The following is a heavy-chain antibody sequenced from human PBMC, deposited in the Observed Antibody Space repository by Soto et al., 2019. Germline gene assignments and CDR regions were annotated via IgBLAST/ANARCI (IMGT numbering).Heavy chain of an antibody. CDR2: ISYDGSNK. CDR3: ARDLYDSSGYYYVPGDY. D-gene: IGHD3-22*01. J-gene: IGHJ4*02. CDR1: GFTFSSYG. V-gene: IGHV3-30*03. Sequence: QVQLVESGGGVVQPGRSLRLSCAASGFTFSSYGMHWVRQAPGKGLEWVAVISYDGSNKYYADSVKGRFTISIDNSKNTLYLQMNSLRAEDTAVYYCARDLYDSSGYYYVPGDYWGQGTLVTVSS.